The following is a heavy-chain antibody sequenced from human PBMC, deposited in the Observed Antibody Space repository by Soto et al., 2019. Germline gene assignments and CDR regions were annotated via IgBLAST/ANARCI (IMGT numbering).Heavy chain of an antibody. CDR3: ARDLSEYSYGAQGH. CDR1: GGTFSTYG. Sequence: QVQLEQSGAEVKKPGSSVKVSCKTSGGTFSTYGVVWVRQAPGQGLEWMGGLIPIFGTPNYAQKFQGRVTITADESTSTVYMELTSLRSEDTAMYYCARDLSEYSYGAQGHWGQGTLVTVS. CDR2: LIPIFGTP. V-gene: IGHV1-69*01. J-gene: IGHJ4*02. D-gene: IGHD5-18*01.